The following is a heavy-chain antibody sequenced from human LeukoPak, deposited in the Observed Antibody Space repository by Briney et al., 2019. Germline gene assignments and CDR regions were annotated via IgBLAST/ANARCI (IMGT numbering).Heavy chain of an antibody. CDR1: GFTFSSYA. CDR2: ISGSGGGT. Sequence: QPGGSLRLSCGASGFTFSSYAMSWVRQAPGKGLEWVSAISGSGGGTYYADSVKGRFTISRDNSKNTLYLQMNSLRAEDTAVYYCARSAGYSSKPSDKYYYYGMDVWGQGTTVTVSS. J-gene: IGHJ6*02. D-gene: IGHD6-13*01. V-gene: IGHV3-23*01. CDR3: ARSAGYSSKPSDKYYYYGMDV.